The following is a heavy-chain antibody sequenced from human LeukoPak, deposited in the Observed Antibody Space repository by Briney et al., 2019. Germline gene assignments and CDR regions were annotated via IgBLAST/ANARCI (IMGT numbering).Heavy chain of an antibody. Sequence: GGSLRLSCTASGFTFGDYPMSWVRQAPGTGLEWVSFIRSKAYGGTTEYAASVKGRFTISRDDSKSIAYLQMDSLKTEDTAVYYCTRVRYSSSWHSDYWGQGTLVTVPS. D-gene: IGHD6-13*01. CDR2: IRSKAYGGTT. CDR1: GFTFGDYP. CDR3: TRVRYSSSWHSDY. V-gene: IGHV3-49*04. J-gene: IGHJ4*02.